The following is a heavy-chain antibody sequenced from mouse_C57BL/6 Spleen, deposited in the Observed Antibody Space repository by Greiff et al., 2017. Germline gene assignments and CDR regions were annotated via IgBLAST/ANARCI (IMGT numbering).Heavy chain of an antibody. Sequence: EVKLVESGGGLVKPGGSLKLSCAASGFTFSDYGMHWVRQAPEKGLEWVAYISTGSSTIYYADKVKGRFTISRDNAKNTLFLQMTSLRSEDAAMYYCARGGWYAGAMDYWGQGTSVTVSS. V-gene: IGHV5-17*01. CDR2: ISTGSSTI. D-gene: IGHD2-1*01. J-gene: IGHJ4*01. CDR1: GFTFSDYG. CDR3: ARGGWYAGAMDY.